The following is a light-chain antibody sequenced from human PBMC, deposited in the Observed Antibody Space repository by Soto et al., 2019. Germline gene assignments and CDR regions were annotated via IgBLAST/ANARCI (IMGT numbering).Light chain of an antibody. Sequence: DIVMTQSPDSLAVSLGERATINFKSSQSVLHTSYNKNYLAWYQQKPGHPPKVLIYWASTRESGVPDRFSGSGSGTDFTLTISDLQAEDVAVYYCQQSYSSPLTFGGGTKVEIK. J-gene: IGKJ4*01. CDR3: QQSYSSPLT. CDR1: QSVLHTSYNKNY. CDR2: WAS. V-gene: IGKV4-1*01.